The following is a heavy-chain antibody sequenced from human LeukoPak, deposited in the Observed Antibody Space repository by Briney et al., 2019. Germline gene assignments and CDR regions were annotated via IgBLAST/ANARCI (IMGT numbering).Heavy chain of an antibody. Sequence: GGSLRLSCAASGFTFSSYNMNWVRQAPGKGLERVSYISSSSSNIDYADSVKGRFTISRHNAKNSLFLQMNSLRAEDTAVYYCARDLDYVHALDIWGQGTVVTVSS. CDR2: ISSSSSNI. D-gene: IGHD4-17*01. J-gene: IGHJ3*02. CDR3: ARDLDYVHALDI. V-gene: IGHV3-48*01. CDR1: GFTFSSYN.